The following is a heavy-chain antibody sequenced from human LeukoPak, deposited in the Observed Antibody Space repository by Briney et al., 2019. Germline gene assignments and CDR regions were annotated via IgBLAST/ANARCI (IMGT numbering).Heavy chain of an antibody. Sequence: GGSLRLSCAASGLTFNSYAMSWVRQAPWERLQWVSGISDSGGNTYYADSVRGRFTISRDNSKNTLYLQMNSLRAEDTAVYYCARHRSSWLIGYWGQGTLVTVSS. CDR2: ISDSGGNT. J-gene: IGHJ4*02. V-gene: IGHV3-23*01. CDR3: ARHRSSWLIGY. CDR1: GLTFNSYA. D-gene: IGHD6-6*01.